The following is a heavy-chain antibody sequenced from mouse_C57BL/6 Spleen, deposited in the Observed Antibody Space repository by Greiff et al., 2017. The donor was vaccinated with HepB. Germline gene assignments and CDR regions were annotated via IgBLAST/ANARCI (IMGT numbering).Heavy chain of an antibody. V-gene: IGHV7-1*01. CDR1: GFTFSDFY. D-gene: IGHD2-3*01. J-gene: IGHJ4*01. CDR2: SRNKANDYTT. Sequence: EVHLVESGGGLVQSGRSLRLSCATSGFTFSDFYMEWVRQAPGKGLEWIAASRNKANDYTTDYSASVKGRFIVSRDTSQSILYLQMNALRAEDTAIYYCARDAPDGYYDAMDYWGQGTSVTVSS. CDR3: ARDAPDGYYDAMDY.